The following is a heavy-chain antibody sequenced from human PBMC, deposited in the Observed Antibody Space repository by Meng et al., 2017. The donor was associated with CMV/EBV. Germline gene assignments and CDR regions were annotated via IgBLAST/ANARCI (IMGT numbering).Heavy chain of an antibody. D-gene: IGHD6-13*01. J-gene: IGHJ6*02. CDR2: ISWNSGSI. CDR3: AKSLRIAAAGPDYGMDV. CDR1: GLTFDDYA. Sequence: GGSLRLSCAASGLTFDDYAMHWVRQAPGKGLEWVSGISWNSGSIGYADSVKGRFTISRDNAKNSLYLQMNSLRAEDTALYYCAKSLRIAAAGPDYGMDVWGQGTTVTVSS. V-gene: IGHV3-9*01.